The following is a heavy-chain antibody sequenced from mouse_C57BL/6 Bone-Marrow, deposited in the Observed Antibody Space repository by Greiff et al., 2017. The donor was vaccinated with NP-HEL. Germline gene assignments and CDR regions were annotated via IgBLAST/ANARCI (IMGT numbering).Heavy chain of an antibody. CDR1: GYTFTSYG. D-gene: IGHD1-1*01. CDR3: ARSGDGSSYGWFAY. Sequence: QVQLKQSGAELARPGASVKLSCKASGYTFTSYGISWVKQRTGQGLEWIGEIYPRSGTTYYNEKFKGKATLTADNSSSTAYMELRSLTSEDSAVYFCARSGDGSSYGWFAYWGQGTLVTVSA. J-gene: IGHJ3*01. V-gene: IGHV1-81*01. CDR2: IYPRSGTT.